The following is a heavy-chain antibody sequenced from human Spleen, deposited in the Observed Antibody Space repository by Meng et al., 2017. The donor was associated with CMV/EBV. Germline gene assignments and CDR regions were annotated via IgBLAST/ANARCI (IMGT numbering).Heavy chain of an antibody. CDR2: IYHNGGT. J-gene: IGHJ4*02. V-gene: IGHV4-4*02. D-gene: IGHD3-10*01. CDR3: ARGPHPRASGSYYKYYFDY. CDR1: ISSSDW. Sequence: ISSSDWWTWVRQPPGKGLEWIGEIYHNGGTHYNPSLKSRVTISVDTSKNQFSLKLSSVTAADTAVYYCARGPHPRASGSYYKYYFDYWGQGTLVTVSS.